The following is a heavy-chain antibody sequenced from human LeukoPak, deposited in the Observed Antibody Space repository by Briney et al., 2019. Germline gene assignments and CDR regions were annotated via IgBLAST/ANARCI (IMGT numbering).Heavy chain of an antibody. V-gene: IGHV4-34*01. D-gene: IGHD3-16*01. CDR3: ARGPVGGDYGDYLDY. CDR2: INHSGST. J-gene: IGHJ4*02. Sequence: PSETLSLTCAVYGGSFSGYYWSRIRQPPGKGLEWIGEINHSGSTNYNPSLKSRVTISVDTSKNQFSLKLSSVTAADTAVYYCARGPVGGDYGDYLDYWGQGTLVTVSS. CDR1: GGSFSGYY.